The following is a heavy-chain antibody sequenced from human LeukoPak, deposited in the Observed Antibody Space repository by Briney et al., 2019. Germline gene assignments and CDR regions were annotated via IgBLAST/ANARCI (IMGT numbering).Heavy chain of an antibody. V-gene: IGHV1-18*01. Sequence: ASVKFSCKASGYTFSDYTFTNYGISWVRQAPGQGLEWMGWISTYKSHTNYAQKFQGRVTMITDTSTNTAYMELRSLRSDDTAVYYCAREDNDDYYYYGMDVWGQGTAVTVSS. CDR3: AREDNDDYYYYGMDV. J-gene: IGHJ6*02. CDR2: ISTYKSHT. D-gene: IGHD1-1*01. CDR1: GYTFSDYTFTNYG.